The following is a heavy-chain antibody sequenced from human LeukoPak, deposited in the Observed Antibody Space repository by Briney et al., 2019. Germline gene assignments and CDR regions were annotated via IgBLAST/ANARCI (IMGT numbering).Heavy chain of an antibody. CDR3: ARDSIVAGYSSGWVPGDY. CDR1: GYTFTTYY. CDR2: IIPIFGTA. J-gene: IGHJ4*02. V-gene: IGHV1-69*05. Sequence: SVKVSCKASGYTFTTYYMHWVRQAPGQGLEWMGGIIPIFGTANYAQKFQGRVTITTDESTSTAYMELSSLRSEDTAVYYCARDSIVAGYSSGWVPGDYWGQGTLVTVSS. D-gene: IGHD6-19*01.